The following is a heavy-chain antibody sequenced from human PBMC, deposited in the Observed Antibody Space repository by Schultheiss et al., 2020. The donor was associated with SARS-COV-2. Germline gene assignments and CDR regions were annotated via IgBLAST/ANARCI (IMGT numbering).Heavy chain of an antibody. J-gene: IGHJ4*02. CDR3: ARDRAPIVVVPAATLDY. Sequence: GGSLRLSCAASGFTFSSYDMHWVRQATGKGLEWVSAIGTAGDTYYQGSVKGRFTISRDNAKNSLYLQMNSLRAEDTAVYYCARDRAPIVVVPAATLDYWGQGTLVTVSS. CDR2: IGTAGDT. D-gene: IGHD2-2*01. V-gene: IGHV3-13*04. CDR1: GFTFSSYD.